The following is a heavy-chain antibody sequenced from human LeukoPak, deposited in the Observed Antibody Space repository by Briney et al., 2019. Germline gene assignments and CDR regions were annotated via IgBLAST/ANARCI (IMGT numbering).Heavy chain of an antibody. V-gene: IGHV2-5*01. CDR3: VRRTKVPSVDA. CDR2: IYGNDHK. J-gene: IGHJ5*02. D-gene: IGHD4/OR15-4a*01. CDR1: GFGPTSAAVV. Sequence: GPTPVNPTQTLTLTCTFSGFGPTSAAVVVGWGRQPPGKALEWRTFIYGNDHKRYSPSLNSRLTLTKDTSRHQVVLTMTDMDSVDTATYYCVRRTKVPSVDAWGQGTLVTVSS.